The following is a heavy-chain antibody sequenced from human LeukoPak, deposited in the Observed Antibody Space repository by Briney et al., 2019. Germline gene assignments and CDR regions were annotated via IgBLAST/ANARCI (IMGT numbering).Heavy chain of an antibody. CDR2: IYYTGST. Sequence: SETLSLTCTVSGGSISNYYWTWIRQPPGKGLEWIGYIYYTGSTNYNPSLKSRVTISVATSKNQFSLKLTSVTAADTAVYYCARSGVPAAIYYYYYMDVWGKGTTVTISS. CDR3: ARSGVPAAIYYYYYMDV. V-gene: IGHV4-59*12. CDR1: GGSISNYY. D-gene: IGHD2-2*01. J-gene: IGHJ6*03.